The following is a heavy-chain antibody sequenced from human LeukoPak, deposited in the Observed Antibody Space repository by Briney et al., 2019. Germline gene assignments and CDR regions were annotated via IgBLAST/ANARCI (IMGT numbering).Heavy chain of an antibody. CDR2: INPTGGNT. D-gene: IGHD6-13*01. J-gene: IGHJ3*02. V-gene: IGHV1-46*01. CDR1: GYIFTSYY. Sequence: ASVKVSCKASGYIFTSYYMHWVRQAPGEGLEWMGIINPTGGNTNYAQKLQGRVTMTTDTSTSTAYMELRSLRSDDTAVYYCARDRDRIAAAGTDAFDIWGQGTMVTVSS. CDR3: ARDRDRIAAAGTDAFDI.